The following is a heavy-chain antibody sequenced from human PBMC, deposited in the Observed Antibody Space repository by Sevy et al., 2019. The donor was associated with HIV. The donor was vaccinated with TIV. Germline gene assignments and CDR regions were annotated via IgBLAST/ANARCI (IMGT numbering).Heavy chain of an antibody. D-gene: IGHD2-2*01. Sequence: SETLSLTCAVYGGSFSGYYWSWIRQPPGKGLEWIGEINHSGSTNYNPSLKSRVTISVDTSKNQFSLKLSSVTAADTAVYYCARHCSSTSCSHAFDIWGQGTMVTVSS. CDR2: INHSGST. CDR1: GGSFSGYY. V-gene: IGHV4-34*01. CDR3: ARHCSSTSCSHAFDI. J-gene: IGHJ3*02.